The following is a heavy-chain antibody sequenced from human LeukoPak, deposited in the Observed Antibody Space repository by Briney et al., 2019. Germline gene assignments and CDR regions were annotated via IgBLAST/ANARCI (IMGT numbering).Heavy chain of an antibody. CDR2: ISGSGDST. CDR3: AKSPSDGYNFYDY. Sequence: GGSLRLSCAASGFTFSSYVMSWVRQAPGKGLEWVSVISGSGDSTYYADSVKGRFTISRDNSKNTLYVQMNSLRAEDTAVYYSAKSPSDGYNFYDYWGQGTLVTVSS. D-gene: IGHD5-24*01. V-gene: IGHV3-23*01. J-gene: IGHJ4*02. CDR1: GFTFSSYV.